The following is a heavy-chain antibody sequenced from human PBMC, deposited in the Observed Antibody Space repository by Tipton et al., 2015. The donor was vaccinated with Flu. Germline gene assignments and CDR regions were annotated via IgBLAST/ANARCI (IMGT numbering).Heavy chain of an antibody. D-gene: IGHD3-22*01. CDR2: IYHSGST. V-gene: IGHV4-30-2*01. CDR1: GGSISSGGYS. J-gene: IGHJ4*02. CDR3: AGSLLPYDSSGYIKPAIAFDY. Sequence: TLSLTCAVSGGSISSGGYSWSWIRQPPGKGLEWIGCIYHSGSTYYNPSLKSRVTISVDTSKNQFSLKLSSVTAADTAVYYCAGSLLPYDSSGYIKPAIAFDYWGQGTLVTVSS.